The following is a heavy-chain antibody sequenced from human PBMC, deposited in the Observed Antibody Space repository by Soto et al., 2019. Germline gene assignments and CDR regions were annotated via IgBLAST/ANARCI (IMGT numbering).Heavy chain of an antibody. V-gene: IGHV3-23*01. CDR3: AKDGTTYYYDSSGYPEDYYYYGMDV. Sequence: GGSLRLSCAASGFTFSSYAMSWVRQAPGKGLEWVSAISGSGGSTYYADSVKGRFTISRDNSKNTLYLQMNSLRAEDTAVYYCAKDGTTYYYDSSGYPEDYYYYGMDVWGQGXTVTVSS. J-gene: IGHJ6*02. CDR2: ISGSGGST. CDR1: GFTFSSYA. D-gene: IGHD3-22*01.